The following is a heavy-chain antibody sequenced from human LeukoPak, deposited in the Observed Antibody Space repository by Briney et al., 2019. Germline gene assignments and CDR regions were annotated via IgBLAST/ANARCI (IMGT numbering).Heavy chain of an antibody. CDR1: GGTFSSYT. D-gene: IGHD2-15*01. CDR2: IIPILGIA. Sequence: GASVKVSCKASGGTFSSYTISRVRQAPGQGLEWMGRIIPILGIANYAQKFQGRVTITADKSTSTAYMELSSLRSEDTAVYYCARENCEKGYCSGGSYLDYWGQGTLVTVSS. CDR3: ARENCEKGYCSGGSYLDY. J-gene: IGHJ4*02. V-gene: IGHV1-69*04.